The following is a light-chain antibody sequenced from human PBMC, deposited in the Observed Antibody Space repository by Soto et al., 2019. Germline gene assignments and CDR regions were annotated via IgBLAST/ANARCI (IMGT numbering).Light chain of an antibody. V-gene: IGKV1-9*01. CDR1: QGIRTY. CDR3: LQVDVYPWT. CDR2: SAS. Sequence: IHLTQSPSSLSASVGYRVTITCRASQGIRTYLAWYQQKPGKAPKLLIYSASTLQSGVPSRFSGSGSGTDFTLTISSLQPEDFATYYCLQVDVYPWTFGQGTKVDIK. J-gene: IGKJ1*01.